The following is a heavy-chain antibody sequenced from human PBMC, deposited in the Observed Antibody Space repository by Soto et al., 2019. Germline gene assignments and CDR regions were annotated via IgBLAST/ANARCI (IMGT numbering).Heavy chain of an antibody. Sequence: PGGSLRLSCAASGFTFSAYWMSWVRQTPGKGLEWVANIKHDGSEKYYVDSVKGRFTISRDNAKNSLFLEMNSLRAEDTAVFYCAIITRGFSMDVWGQGTTFTVSS. V-gene: IGHV3-7*01. J-gene: IGHJ6*02. CDR1: GFTFSAYW. CDR2: IKHDGSEK. CDR3: AIITRGFSMDV. D-gene: IGHD1-20*01.